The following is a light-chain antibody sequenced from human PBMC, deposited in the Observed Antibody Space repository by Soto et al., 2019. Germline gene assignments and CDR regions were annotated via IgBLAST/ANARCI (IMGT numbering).Light chain of an antibody. CDR2: AIS. J-gene: IGKJ1*01. CDR3: QQCYSTPWT. Sequence: DIQLTQSPASLSASVGERVTITCRASQSIRRYLNWFQQKPGQAPRLLIYAISNLQSGVSSRFSGSGSGTDFSLTINTLQSEDFATYYCQQCYSTPWTFGQGTKVDIK. CDR1: QSIRRY. V-gene: IGKV1-39*01.